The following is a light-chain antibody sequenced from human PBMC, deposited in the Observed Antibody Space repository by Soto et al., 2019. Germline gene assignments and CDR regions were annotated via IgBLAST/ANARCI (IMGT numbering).Light chain of an antibody. CDR3: QQYGSTPLT. J-gene: IGKJ4*01. CDR1: QSVGNNY. Sequence: EIVLTQSPGTLSLSPGERATRSCRASQSVGNNYLAWYQQKPGQAPRFLIYDASSRATGIPDRFSGSGSGTDFTLTISRLEPEDFAVYYCQQYGSTPLTFGGGIKVEIE. V-gene: IGKV3-20*01. CDR2: DAS.